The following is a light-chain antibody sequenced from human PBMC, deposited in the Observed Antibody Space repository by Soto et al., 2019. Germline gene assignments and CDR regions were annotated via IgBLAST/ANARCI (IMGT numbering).Light chain of an antibody. CDR1: QSVSSY. CDR3: QQRSNWPPRLT. CDR2: DAS. Sequence: EIVLTQSPATLSLSPGERASLTCRASQSVSSYLAWYQQKPGQAPRLLIYDASNRATGIPARFSGSGSGTDFTLTISSLEPEDFAVYYCQQRSNWPPRLTFGGGTKVEIK. V-gene: IGKV3-11*01. J-gene: IGKJ4*01.